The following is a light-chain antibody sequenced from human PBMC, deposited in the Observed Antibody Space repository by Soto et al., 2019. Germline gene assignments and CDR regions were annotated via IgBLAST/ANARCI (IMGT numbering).Light chain of an antibody. CDR2: EGS. J-gene: IGLJ3*02. V-gene: IGLV2-23*01. CDR3: CSYAGSTTWV. CDR1: SSDIGGYNL. Sequence: QSALTQPASVSGSPGQSITISCAGTSSDIGGYNLVSWYQQHPGKAPKLMIYEGSKRPSGVSTRFSGSKSGNTASLTISGLQAEDEADYYCCSYAGSTTWVFGGGTKLTVL.